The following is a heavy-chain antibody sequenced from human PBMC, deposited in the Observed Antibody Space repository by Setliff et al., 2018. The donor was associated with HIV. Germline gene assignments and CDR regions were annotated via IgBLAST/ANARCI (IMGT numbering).Heavy chain of an antibody. CDR2: IYDSGAT. CDR3: ARQPYDSRSFGWFDP. CDR1: GGSISGFY. V-gene: IGHV4-59*08. Sequence: PSETLSLTCTVSGGSISGFYWSWIRQSPGNGLEWIGWIYDSGATKYNPSLKSRATISLETSKMQSSLKLNSVSAADTAVYYCARQPYDSRSFGWFDPWGQGTLVTSPQ. D-gene: IGHD3-10*01. J-gene: IGHJ5*02.